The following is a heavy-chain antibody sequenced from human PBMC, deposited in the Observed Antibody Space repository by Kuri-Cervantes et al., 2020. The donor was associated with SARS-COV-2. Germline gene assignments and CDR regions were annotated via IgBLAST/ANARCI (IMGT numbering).Heavy chain of an antibody. J-gene: IGHJ5*02. CDR1: GGSFSGYY. Sequence: GSLRLSCAVYGGSFSGYYWSWIRQPPGKGLEWIGSIYYSGITNYNPSLKSRVTISVDTSKNQFSLKLSSVTAADTAVYYCARTIGYYGSGSPSDWFDPWGQGALVTVSS. CDR2: IYYSGIT. CDR3: ARTIGYYGSGSPSDWFDP. D-gene: IGHD3-10*01. V-gene: IGHV4-59*08.